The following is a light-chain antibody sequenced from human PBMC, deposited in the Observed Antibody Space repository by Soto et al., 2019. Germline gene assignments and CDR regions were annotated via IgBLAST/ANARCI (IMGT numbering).Light chain of an antibody. CDR1: SSNIGSHT. J-gene: IGLJ2*01. CDR3: AAWDDSLNGVV. CDR2: SNT. V-gene: IGLV1-44*01. Sequence: QLVLTQPPSASGTPGQTIAISCSGGSSNIGSHTVNWYQQLPGTAPRLLIYSNTQRPPGVPDRFSGSKSGTSASLAISGLQSEYEGDYYCAAWDDSLNGVVFGGGTKLTVL.